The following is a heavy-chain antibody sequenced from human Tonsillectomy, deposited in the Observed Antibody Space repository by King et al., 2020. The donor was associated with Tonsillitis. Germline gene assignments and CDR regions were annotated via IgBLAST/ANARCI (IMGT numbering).Heavy chain of an antibody. V-gene: IGHV4-39*07. CDR3: ARPNGYHWFDP. D-gene: IGHD6-13*01. Sequence: LQLQESGPGLVKPSETLSLTCTVSGGSISSGSYYWGWIRQPPGKGLEWIGTIYYSGSTYYNPSLKSRVTISVDTSKNQFSLKLNSVTAADTAFYYCARPNGYHWFDPWGQGTLVTVSS. J-gene: IGHJ5*02. CDR2: IYYSGST. CDR1: GGSISSGSYY.